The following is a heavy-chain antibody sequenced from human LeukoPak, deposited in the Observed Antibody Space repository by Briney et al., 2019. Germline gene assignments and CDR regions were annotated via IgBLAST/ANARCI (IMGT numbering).Heavy chain of an antibody. CDR1: GFTFRSYG. CDR2: IRYDGNSN. V-gene: IGHV3-30*02. CDR3: AKEEVISGNHGVYFDY. D-gene: IGHD3-22*01. Sequence: PGGSLRLSCAASGFTFRSYGMHWVRQAPGKGLEWVAFIRYDGNSNYYADSVKGRFTISRDNSRSTLYLQMNSLRAEDTAVYYCAKEEVISGNHGVYFDYGGQGTLVTVSS. J-gene: IGHJ4*02.